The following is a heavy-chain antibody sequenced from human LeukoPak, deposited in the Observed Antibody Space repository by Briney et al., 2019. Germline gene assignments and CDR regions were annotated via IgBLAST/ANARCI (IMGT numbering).Heavy chain of an antibody. CDR2: IYYSGST. CDR1: GGSISSYY. Sequence: PSETLSLTCTVYGGSISSYYWSWIRQPPRKGLEWIGYIYYSGSTNYNPSLKSRVTISVDTSKNQFSLKLSSVTAADTAVYYCARRAIIAAAGADAFDIWGQGTMVTVSS. CDR3: ARRAIIAAAGADAFDI. J-gene: IGHJ3*02. V-gene: IGHV4-59*01. D-gene: IGHD6-13*01.